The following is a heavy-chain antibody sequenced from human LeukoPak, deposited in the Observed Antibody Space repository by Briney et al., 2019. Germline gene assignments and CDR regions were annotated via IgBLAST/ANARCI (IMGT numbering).Heavy chain of an antibody. CDR3: RANLRDFDY. V-gene: IGHV1-69*13. D-gene: IGHD4/OR15-4a*01. CDR2: IIPIFGTA. J-gene: IGHJ4*02. Sequence: ASVKVSCKASGGTFTSYAISWVRQAPGQGLEWMGGIIPIFGTANYAQKFQGRVTITADESTSTAYRELSSLRSEDTAVYYCRANLRDFDYWGQGTLVTVSS. CDR1: GGTFTSYA.